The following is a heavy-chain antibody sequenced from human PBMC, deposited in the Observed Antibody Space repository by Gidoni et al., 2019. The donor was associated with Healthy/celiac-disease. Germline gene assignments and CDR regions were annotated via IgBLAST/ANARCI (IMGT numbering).Heavy chain of an antibody. V-gene: IGHV4-34*01. J-gene: IGHJ3*02. CDR3: ARLRPGFSNIEMATLDAFDI. CDR2: INHSGST. D-gene: IGHD5-12*01. CDR1: GGSFSGYY. Sequence: QVQLQQWGAGLLKPSEPLSLTCAVYGGSFSGYYWSWIRQPPGKGLEWIGEINHSGSTNYNPSLKSRVTISVDTSKNQFSLKLSSVTAADTAVYYCARLRPGFSNIEMATLDAFDIWGQGTMVTVSS.